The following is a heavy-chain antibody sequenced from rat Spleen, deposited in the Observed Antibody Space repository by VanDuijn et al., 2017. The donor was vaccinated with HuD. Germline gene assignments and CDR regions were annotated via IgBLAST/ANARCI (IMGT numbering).Heavy chain of an antibody. CDR1: GFSLTSYS. V-gene: IGHV2-63*01. D-gene: IGHD4-3*01. CDR2: MWYDGDT. CDR3: TREFGHYFDY. J-gene: IGHJ2*01. Sequence: QVQLKESGPGLVQPSETLSLTCTVSGFSLTSYSVSWVGQPSGKRPEGMGRMWYDGDTAYNSALKSRLSIRRDTSKNQVFLKMNSLQTDDTGTYYCTREFGHYFDYWGQGVMVTVSS.